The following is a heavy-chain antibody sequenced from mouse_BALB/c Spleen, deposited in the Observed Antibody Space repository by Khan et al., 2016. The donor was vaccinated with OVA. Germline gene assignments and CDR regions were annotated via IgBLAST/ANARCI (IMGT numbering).Heavy chain of an antibody. D-gene: IGHD1-3*01. Sequence: QVQLKELGPGLVAPSQSLFITCTASGFSLTSSGVHWVRQPPGKGLEWPGVIWAGGRTNYNSGLMSRPSISKDNSKNQVFLKMNSLQTDDTAIYYCARLEDIWGQGTTLTVSS. CDR2: IWAGGRT. CDR1: GFSLTSSG. J-gene: IGHJ2*01. V-gene: IGHV2-9*02. CDR3: ARLEDI.